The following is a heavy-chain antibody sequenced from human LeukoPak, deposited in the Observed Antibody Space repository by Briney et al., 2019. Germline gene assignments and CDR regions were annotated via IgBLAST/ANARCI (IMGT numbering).Heavy chain of an antibody. CDR1: GFSLSTFE. D-gene: IGHD2-21*01. J-gene: IGHJ4*02. CDR2: VSGSGSTK. V-gene: IGHV3-48*03. CDR3: TRESGPPSFHIKY. Sequence: GGSLRLSCAASGFSLSTFEMNWVRQAPGKGLEWVSCVSGSGSTKAYSDSVKGRFIISKDNAKNSLYLEMSNLRAEDTAVYYCTRESGPPSFHIKYWGQGILVTVSS.